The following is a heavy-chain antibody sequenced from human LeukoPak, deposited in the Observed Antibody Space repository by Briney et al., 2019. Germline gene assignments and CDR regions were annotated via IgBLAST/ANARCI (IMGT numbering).Heavy chain of an antibody. D-gene: IGHD3-10*01. CDR3: AREVMVRGEYGLDY. CDR2: ISSSSSYI. J-gene: IGHJ4*02. Sequence: GGSLRLSCAASGFTFSTYSMNWVRQAPGKGLEWVSSISSSSSYIYYADSLKGRFTISRDNVKNSLYLQMNSLRAEDTAVYYCAREVMVRGEYGLDYWGQGTLVTVSS. V-gene: IGHV3-21*06. CDR1: GFTFSTYS.